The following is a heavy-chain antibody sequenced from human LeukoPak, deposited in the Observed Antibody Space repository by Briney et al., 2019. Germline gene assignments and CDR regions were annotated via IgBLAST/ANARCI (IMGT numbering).Heavy chain of an antibody. Sequence: ASVKVSCKASGYTFTGYYMHWVRQAPGQGLEWMGWINPNSGGTNYAQKFQGRVTMTRDTSISTAYMELSSLRSEDTAVYSCARGPSSSWYGFSNYYYYYGMDVWGQGTTVTVSS. CDR3: ARGPSSSWYGFSNYYYYYGMDV. D-gene: IGHD6-13*01. CDR1: GYTFTGYY. J-gene: IGHJ6*02. CDR2: INPNSGGT. V-gene: IGHV1-2*02.